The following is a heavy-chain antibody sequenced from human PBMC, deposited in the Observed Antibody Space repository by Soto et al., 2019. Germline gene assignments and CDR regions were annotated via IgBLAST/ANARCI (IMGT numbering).Heavy chain of an antibody. V-gene: IGHV2-5*02. J-gene: IGHJ4*02. D-gene: IGHD5-12*01. CDR2: IYWDDNK. CDR1: GFSLSTSGVG. Sequence: QITLKESGPTLVKPTQTLTLTCTFSGFSLSTSGVGVGWIRQPPGKALEWLALIYWDDNKRYIPSLKSRLTITKNTSQNQVVLKMTNMDPVDTATYFCAHRRWLSTFDYRGQGTLVTVSS. CDR3: AHRRWLSTFDY.